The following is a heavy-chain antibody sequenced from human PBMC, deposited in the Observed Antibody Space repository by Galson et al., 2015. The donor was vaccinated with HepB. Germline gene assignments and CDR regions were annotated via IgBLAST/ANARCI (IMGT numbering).Heavy chain of an antibody. CDR2: ISSDGSST. D-gene: IGHD2-2*02. CDR3: ARSGYCSSTSCYTPVDY. CDR1: GFTFSSYW. Sequence: SLRLSCAASGFTFSSYWMHWVRQAPGKGLVWVSRISSDGSSTNYADSVKGRFTISRDNAKNTLYLQMNSLRAEDTAVYYCARSGYCSSTSCYTPVDYWGQGILVTVSS. J-gene: IGHJ4*02. V-gene: IGHV3-74*01.